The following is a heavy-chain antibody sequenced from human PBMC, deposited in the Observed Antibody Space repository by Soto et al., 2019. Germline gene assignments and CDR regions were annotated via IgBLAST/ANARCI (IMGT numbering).Heavy chain of an antibody. CDR2: IDNDGRST. CDR1: GIIFTNYW. J-gene: IGHJ4*02. CDR3: TADGEY. V-gene: IGHV3-74*01. Sequence: EVQLVESGGGLVQPVGSLRLSCAASGIIFTNYWMHWVRQAPGKGLVWVSRIDNDGRSTSYADSVKGRFTISRDNAKNTVYLPVNSLRAEDTAVYYCTADGEYWGQGTLVTVSS.